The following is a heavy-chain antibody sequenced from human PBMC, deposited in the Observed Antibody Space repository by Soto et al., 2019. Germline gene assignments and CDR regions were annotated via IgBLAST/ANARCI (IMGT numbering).Heavy chain of an antibody. CDR2: ISWNSGSI. Sequence: EVQLVESGGGLVQPGRSLRLSCAASGFTFDDYAMHWVRQAPGKGLEWVSGISWNSGSIGYADSVKGRFTISRDNAKNSLYLQMNSLRPEDTALYYCAKEGGMVRGVILDYWGQGTLVNVSS. CDR3: AKEGGMVRGVILDY. CDR1: GFTFDDYA. J-gene: IGHJ4*02. V-gene: IGHV3-9*01. D-gene: IGHD3-10*01.